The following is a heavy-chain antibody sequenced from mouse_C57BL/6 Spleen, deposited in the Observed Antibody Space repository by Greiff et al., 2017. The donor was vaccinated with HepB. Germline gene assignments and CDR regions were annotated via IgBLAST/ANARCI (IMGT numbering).Heavy chain of an antibody. J-gene: IGHJ1*03. CDR2: INPNNGGT. D-gene: IGHD2-4*01. CDR3: ARSGYDYDGGYWYFDV. Sequence: EVQLQQSGPELVKPGASVKMSCKASGYTFTDYNMHWVKQSHGKSLEWIGYINPNNGGTSYNQKFKGKATLTVNKSSSTAYMELRSLPSEDSAVYYCARSGYDYDGGYWYFDVWGTGTTVTVSS. CDR1: GYTFTDYN. V-gene: IGHV1-22*01.